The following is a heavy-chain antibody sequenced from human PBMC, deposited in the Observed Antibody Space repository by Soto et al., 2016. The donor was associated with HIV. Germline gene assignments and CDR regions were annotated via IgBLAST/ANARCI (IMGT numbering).Heavy chain of an antibody. D-gene: IGHD2-15*01. V-gene: IGHV4-38-2*02. J-gene: IGHJ3*02. CDR1: GYSISSGYY. Sequence: QVQLQESGPGLVKPSETLSLTCAVSGYSISSGYYWGWIRQPPGKGLEWIGSIYHSGSTYYNPSLKSRVTISVDTSKNQFSLKLSSVTAADTAVYYCARDRVLVNAFDYLGPRDNGHRLF. CDR3: ARDRVLVNAFDY. CDR2: IYHSGST.